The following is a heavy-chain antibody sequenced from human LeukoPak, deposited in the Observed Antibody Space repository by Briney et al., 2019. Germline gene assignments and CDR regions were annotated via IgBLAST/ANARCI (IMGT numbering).Heavy chain of an antibody. CDR2: INPNSGGT. CDR3: ARAREYSSSRGLFDY. V-gene: IGHV1-2*02. J-gene: IGHJ4*02. CDR1: GYTFTGYY. D-gene: IGHD6-6*01. Sequence: ASVKVSCKASGYTFTGYYMHWVRQAPGQGLEWMGWINPNSGGTNYAQQFQGRVAMTRDTSISTAYMELSRLRSDDTAVYYCARAREYSSSRGLFDYWGQGTLVTVSS.